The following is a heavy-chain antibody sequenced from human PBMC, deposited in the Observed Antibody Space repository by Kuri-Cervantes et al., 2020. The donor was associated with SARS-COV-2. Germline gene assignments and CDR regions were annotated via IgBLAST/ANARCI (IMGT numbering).Heavy chain of an antibody. CDR1: GGSISSSSYY. CDR3: FCDYGSVNHFNMDV. D-gene: IGHD3-10*01. V-gene: IGHV3-74*01. CDR2: INSDGSST. Sequence: GGSLRLSCTVSGGSISSSSYYWGWIRQPPGKGLVWVSRINSDGSSTSYADSVKGRFTISRDNAKNTLYLQMNSLRVDDTAIYYCFCDYGSVNHFNMDVWGQGTMVTVSS. J-gene: IGHJ6*02.